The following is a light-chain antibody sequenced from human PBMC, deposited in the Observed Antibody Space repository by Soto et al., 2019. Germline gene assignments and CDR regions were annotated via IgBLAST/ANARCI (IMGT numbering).Light chain of an antibody. J-gene: IGKJ5*01. CDR1: QSVSSY. CDR2: DAS. Sequence: EIVFKQSPSTLSLSPGERATLTCRSSQSVSSYLACYQQKPGQAPRLLIYDASNRATGIPARFSGSGSGTDFTLTISSLEPEDFAVYYCQQRSNWYTFGQGTRLEIK. V-gene: IGKV3-11*01. CDR3: QQRSNWYT.